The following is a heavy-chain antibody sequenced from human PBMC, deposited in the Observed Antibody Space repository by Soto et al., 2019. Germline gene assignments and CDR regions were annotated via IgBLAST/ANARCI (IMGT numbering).Heavy chain of an antibody. J-gene: IGHJ4*02. Sequence: PSETLSLTCTVSGGSVSSISYYWGWIRQPPGKGLEWIGSIYYSGSTYYNPSLKSRVTVSGDTSKSQFSLRLSSVTAADTAVYYCARHVDYGDYHTDYWGQGTLVTVSS. V-gene: IGHV4-39*01. CDR3: ARHVDYGDYHTDY. CDR2: IYYSGST. CDR1: GGSVSSISYY. D-gene: IGHD4-17*01.